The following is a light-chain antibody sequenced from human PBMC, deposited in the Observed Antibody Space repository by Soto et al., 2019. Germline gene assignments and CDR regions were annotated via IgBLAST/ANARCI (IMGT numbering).Light chain of an antibody. CDR3: QQYSASPRT. Sequence: ETVLTQSPGTLSLAPGERATLCCRASQSVSSSYLAWYQQKTGQAPRLLIHSASSRATGIPDRFSASGNGTDFTLTISRREPEDFAVYYCQQYSASPRTFGQGTKVDIK. J-gene: IGKJ1*01. CDR2: SAS. CDR1: QSVSSSY. V-gene: IGKV3-20*01.